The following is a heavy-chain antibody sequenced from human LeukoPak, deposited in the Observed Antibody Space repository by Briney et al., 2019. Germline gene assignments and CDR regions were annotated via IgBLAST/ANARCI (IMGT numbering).Heavy chain of an antibody. J-gene: IGHJ4*02. CDR3: TRHDDSGTYYLGY. Sequence: GGSLRLSCAASGFTFSGSAMHWVRQASGKGLEWVGRIRSKVNSYATAYAASVKGRFTISRDDSKNTAYLQVNSLKTEDTAVYYCTRHDDSGTYYLGYWGPGTLVTVSS. V-gene: IGHV3-73*01. CDR2: IRSKVNSYAT. D-gene: IGHD3-10*01. CDR1: GFTFSGSA.